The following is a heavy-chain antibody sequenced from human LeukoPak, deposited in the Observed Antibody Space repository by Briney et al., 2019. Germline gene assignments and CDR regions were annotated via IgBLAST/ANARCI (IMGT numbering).Heavy chain of an antibody. Sequence: GGSLRLSCAASGLTFGAPAMHWVRQAPGKGLEWVAVISHDGRNKYNAASVEGRFTISRDKSKSTLYLQMNSLRIEDTAVYYCARAADSSGWYYFDSWGQGTLAIVSS. D-gene: IGHD6-19*01. V-gene: IGHV3-30*01. CDR3: ARAADSSGWYYFDS. CDR1: GLTFGAPA. J-gene: IGHJ4*02. CDR2: ISHDGRNK.